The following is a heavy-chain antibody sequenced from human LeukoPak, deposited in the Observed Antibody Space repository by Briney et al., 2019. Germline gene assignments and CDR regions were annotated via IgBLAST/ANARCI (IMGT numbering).Heavy chain of an antibody. CDR1: GFTFSTYG. V-gene: IGHV3-30*02. Sequence: PGGSLRLSCAASGFTFSTYGMHWVRQAPGKGLEWVAFIRYGGSNKYYADSVKGRFTISRDNAKNTLYLQMNSLRAEDTAVYYCARVRVGSGSSHAADAFDIWGQGTMVTVSS. CDR2: IRYGGSNK. J-gene: IGHJ3*02. D-gene: IGHD1-26*01. CDR3: ARVRVGSGSSHAADAFDI.